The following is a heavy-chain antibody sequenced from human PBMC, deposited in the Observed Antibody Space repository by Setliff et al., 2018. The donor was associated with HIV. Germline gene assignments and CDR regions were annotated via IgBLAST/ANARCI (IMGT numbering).Heavy chain of an antibody. CDR3: ARHVGVWGMDV. Sequence: PSETLSLTCSVSGDSVSSRSYYWGWIRQSPGKGLEWIGRIYLNCITHVNPSIKSRVTTSVDTSKNQFSLKVTSVSAADTAVYYCARHVGVWGMDVWGKGITVTVSS. CDR1: GDSVSSRSYY. J-gene: IGHJ6*03. CDR2: IYLNCIT. D-gene: IGHD7-27*01. V-gene: IGHV4-39*01.